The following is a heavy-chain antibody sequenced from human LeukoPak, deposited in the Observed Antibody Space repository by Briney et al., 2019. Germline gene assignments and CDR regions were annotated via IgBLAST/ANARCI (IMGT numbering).Heavy chain of an antibody. J-gene: IGHJ5*02. Sequence: SETLSLTCTVSGGSINSYYWSWIRQPPGKGLEGIGYIYYSGSTNYNPSLKGRVTISVDTSKNQFSLKLSSVTAADTAVYYCARDYDFWSGGNWFDPWGQGTLVTVSS. CDR2: IYYSGST. CDR1: GGSINSYY. CDR3: ARDYDFWSGGNWFDP. D-gene: IGHD3-3*01. V-gene: IGHV4-59*01.